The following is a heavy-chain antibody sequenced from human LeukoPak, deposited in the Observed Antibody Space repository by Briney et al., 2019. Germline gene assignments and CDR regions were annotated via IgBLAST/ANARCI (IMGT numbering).Heavy chain of an antibody. CDR2: IGYDGRNK. D-gene: IGHD6-19*01. CDR1: GFTFSSYG. J-gene: IGHJ2*01. CDR3: ARDMEQWLVQDWYFDL. Sequence: GGSLRLSCAASGFTFSSYGMHWVRQAPGKGLEWVAVIGYDGRNKYYADSVKGRFIISRDNSKNTLYLQMNILRVEDTAVYYCARDMEQWLVQDWYFDLWGRGTLVTVSS. V-gene: IGHV3-33*01.